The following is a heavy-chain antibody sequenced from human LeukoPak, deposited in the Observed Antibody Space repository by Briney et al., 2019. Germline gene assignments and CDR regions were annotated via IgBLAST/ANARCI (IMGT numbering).Heavy chain of an antibody. V-gene: IGHV3-21*01. CDR1: GFTFSTYS. CDR3: ARGPTIVVVPAAINV. CDR2: ISSRSNHI. J-gene: IGHJ6*02. Sequence: PGGSLRLSCAASGFTFSTYSMNWVRQAPGKGLEWVSCISSRSNHIQYADSVKGRFTISRDNAKDSLYLQMNSLRAGDTAVYYCARGPTIVVVPAAINVWGQGTTVTVSS. D-gene: IGHD2-2*01.